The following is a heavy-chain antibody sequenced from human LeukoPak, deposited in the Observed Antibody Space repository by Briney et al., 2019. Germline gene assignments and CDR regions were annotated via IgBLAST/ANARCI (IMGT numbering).Heavy chain of an antibody. D-gene: IGHD3-9*01. J-gene: IGHJ3*02. Sequence: GGSLRLSCAASGFTFSSYAMTWVRQAPGKGLDWVSVISGSGDTTYYADSVKGRFTISRDNSKNTLYLQMNSLRAEDTAVYYCARAGLNAFDIWGQGTMVTVSS. V-gene: IGHV3-23*01. CDR3: ARAGLNAFDI. CDR1: GFTFSSYA. CDR2: ISGSGDTT.